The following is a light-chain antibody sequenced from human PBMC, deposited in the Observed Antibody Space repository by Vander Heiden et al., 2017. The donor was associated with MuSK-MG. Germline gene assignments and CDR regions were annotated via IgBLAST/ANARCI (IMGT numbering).Light chain of an antibody. V-gene: IGKV3-20*01. J-gene: IGKJ4*01. CDR1: QSVSGA. CDR3: QRDCGSLT. Sequence: DIVLTQSPGTLSLSPGERATLSCRASQSVSGALDWYQQKAGQAPRLLIYGASSRANGVPDRFSGSESGTDFTLTSSRLEPEDFAVYYWQRDCGSLTFGGGTKVEIK. CDR2: GAS.